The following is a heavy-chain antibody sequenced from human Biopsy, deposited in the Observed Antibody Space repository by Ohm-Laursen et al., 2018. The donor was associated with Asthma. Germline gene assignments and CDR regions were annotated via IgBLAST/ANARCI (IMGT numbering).Heavy chain of an antibody. Sequence: SLRLSCAASGFTFSSYSMNWVRQAPGKGLEWVASIGTSPSIYGSSYLRYAESVKCRFTISRDDAKNSLYLQMNSLRAEDTAVYYCARTFHFWSPYHAEHYQLWGQGTLVTVSS. CDR1: GFTFSSYS. D-gene: IGHD3-3*02. CDR2: IGTSPSIYGSSYL. V-gene: IGHV3-21*01. J-gene: IGHJ1*01. CDR3: ARTFHFWSPYHAEHYQL.